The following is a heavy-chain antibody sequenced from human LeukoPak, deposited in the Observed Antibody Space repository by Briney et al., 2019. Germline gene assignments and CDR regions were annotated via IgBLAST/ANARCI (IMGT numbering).Heavy chain of an antibody. Sequence: GGSLRLSCAASGFAFSNAWMSWGREAPGKGVEWGGRTKSKTDGGTTEYAAPVKGRLPISRDDSKNTLYLQMNSLKSEDTAVYYCTTYSSSWYYFDPWGQGALVTVFS. V-gene: IGHV3-15*01. CDR1: GFAFSNAW. D-gene: IGHD6-13*01. J-gene: IGHJ4*02. CDR3: TTYSSSWYYFDP. CDR2: TKSKTDGGTT.